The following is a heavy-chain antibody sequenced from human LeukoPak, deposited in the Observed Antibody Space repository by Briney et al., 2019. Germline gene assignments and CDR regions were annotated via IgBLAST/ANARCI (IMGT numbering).Heavy chain of an antibody. Sequence: GESLKISCKGSGYSFTIYWIAWVRRMPGKDLEWMGIIYPGDSDTTYSPSFQGQVTISADKSISTAYLQWSSLKASDTAMYYCARQNSGYVNWGQGTLVTVSS. CDR3: ARQNSGYVN. V-gene: IGHV5-51*01. CDR2: IYPGDSDT. CDR1: GYSFTIYW. D-gene: IGHD5-12*01. J-gene: IGHJ4*02.